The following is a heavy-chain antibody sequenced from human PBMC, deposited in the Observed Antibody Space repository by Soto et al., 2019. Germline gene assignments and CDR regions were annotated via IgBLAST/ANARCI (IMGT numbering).Heavy chain of an antibody. CDR3: ARGSEGYGNFDQ. CDR2: ISSDGSST. CDR1: GFTLRDYW. Sequence: EVQLVESGGGLVQSGGSLRLSCEASGFTLRDYWMHWVRQAPGKGLVWVSRISSDGSSTSYADSVKGRFTIYRDNAKNTLYLQMNSLGVEDTAVYSCARGSEGYGNFDQWGQGILVTVSS. V-gene: IGHV3-74*01. D-gene: IGHD5-12*01. J-gene: IGHJ4*02.